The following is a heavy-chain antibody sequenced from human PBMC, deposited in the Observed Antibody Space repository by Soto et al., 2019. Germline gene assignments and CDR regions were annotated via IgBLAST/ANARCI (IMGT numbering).Heavy chain of an antibody. Sequence: ASVKVSCKVSGYTLTELSMHWVRQAPGKGLEWMGGFDPEDGETIYAQKFQGRVTMTEDTSTDTAYMELSSLRSEDTAVYYCATQAHFSEWPQDWGQGTLVTVSS. D-gene: IGHD3-3*01. CDR2: FDPEDGET. J-gene: IGHJ4*02. CDR1: GYTLTELS. CDR3: ATQAHFSEWPQD. V-gene: IGHV1-24*01.